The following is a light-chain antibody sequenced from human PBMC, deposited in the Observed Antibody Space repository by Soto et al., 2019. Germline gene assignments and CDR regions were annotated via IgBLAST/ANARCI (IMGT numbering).Light chain of an antibody. CDR3: QQYSSSPS. CDR2: GAS. V-gene: IGKV3-15*01. J-gene: IGKJ5*01. CDR1: QSVSSN. Sequence: EVVMTQSPATLSVSPGERATLSFRASQSVSSNLAWYQQKPGQAPRLLIYGASTRATGIPARFSGTGSGTDFTLTVSSLQSEDFAVYYCQQYSSSPSFGQGTRLEI.